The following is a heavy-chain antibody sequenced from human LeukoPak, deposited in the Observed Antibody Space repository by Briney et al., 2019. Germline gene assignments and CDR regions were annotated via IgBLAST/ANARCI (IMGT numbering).Heavy chain of an antibody. D-gene: IGHD2-15*01. J-gene: IGHJ5*02. V-gene: IGHV3-74*01. CDR2: INSDGSST. Sequence: GGSLRLSCAASGFTFSSYWMHWVRQAPGKGLMWVSRINSDGSSTSYADSVKGRFTISRDNAKNTLYLQMNSLRAEDTAVYYCARDRGAYCSGGSCYSRNWFDPWGQGTLVTVSS. CDR3: ARDRGAYCSGGSCYSRNWFDP. CDR1: GFTFSSYW.